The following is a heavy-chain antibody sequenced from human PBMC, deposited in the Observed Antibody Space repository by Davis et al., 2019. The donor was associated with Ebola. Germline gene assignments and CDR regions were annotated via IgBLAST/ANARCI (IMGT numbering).Heavy chain of an antibody. CDR3: AREDFWSGYYCWFDP. Sequence: MPSETLSLTCAVYGGSFSGNYCSWICQPPGKGLAWFGAITPSGSTNYNPSLKSRVTISVDTSKNQFSLKLSSVTAADTAVYHCAREDFWSGYYCWFDPWGQGTLVTVSS. CDR2: ITPSGST. J-gene: IGHJ5*02. V-gene: IGHV4-34*01. CDR1: GGSFSGNY. D-gene: IGHD3-3*01.